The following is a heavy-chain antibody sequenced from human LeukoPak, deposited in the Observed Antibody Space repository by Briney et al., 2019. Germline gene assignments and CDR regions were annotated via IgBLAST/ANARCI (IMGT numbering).Heavy chain of an antibody. CDR2: ISSSGSTI. V-gene: IGHV3-48*03. D-gene: IGHD5-18*01. CDR3: ARDSGIQLWLYYFDY. Sequence: GGSLRLSCAASGFTFSSYEMNWVRQAPGKGLEWVSYISSSGSTIYYADSVKGRFTISRDNAKNSLYLQMNSLRAEDTAVYYCARDSGIQLWLYYFDYWGQGTLVTVSS. CDR1: GFTFSSYE. J-gene: IGHJ4*02.